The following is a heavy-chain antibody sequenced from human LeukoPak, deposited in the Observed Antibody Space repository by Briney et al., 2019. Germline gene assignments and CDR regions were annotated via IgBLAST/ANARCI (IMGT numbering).Heavy chain of an antibody. CDR1: GGSISSSL. D-gene: IGHD6-13*01. V-gene: IGHV4-59*08. Sequence: PSETLSLTCTVSGGSISSSLLSWIRQPPGKGLEWIEYISYSGSTNYSPSLKSRVTISLDTSENQFSLKLSSVTAADTAVYYCAKAYASSWHNWYFDLWGRGTLVTVSS. CDR2: ISYSGST. J-gene: IGHJ2*01. CDR3: AKAYASSWHNWYFDL.